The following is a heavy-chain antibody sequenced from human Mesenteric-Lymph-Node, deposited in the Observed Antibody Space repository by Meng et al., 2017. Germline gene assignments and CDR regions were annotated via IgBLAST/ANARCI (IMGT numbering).Heavy chain of an antibody. CDR1: GGSISSGGYY. V-gene: IGHV4-31*03. CDR3: ARDSSSSAYSPFDY. Sequence: QVPLQDSGPGLVKPSQTLSLTCTVSGGSISSGGYYWSWIRQHPGKCLEWIGYIYYSGSTYYNPSLKSRVTISVDTSKNQFSLKLSSVTPEDTAVYYCARDSSSSAYSPFDYWGQGTLVTVSS. J-gene: IGHJ4*02. CDR2: IYYSGST. D-gene: IGHD3-22*01.